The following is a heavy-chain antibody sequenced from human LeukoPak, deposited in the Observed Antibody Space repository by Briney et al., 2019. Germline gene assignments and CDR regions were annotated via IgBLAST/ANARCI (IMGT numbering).Heavy chain of an antibody. CDR1: GFTFSSYS. V-gene: IGHV3-21*04. Sequence: PGGSLRLSCAASGFTFSSYSMNWVRQAPGKGLEWVSSITSSSSYIYYADSVKGRFTISRDNAKNSLYLQMNSLRAEDTAVYYCARDREGAYCGGDCYADYWGQGTLVTVSS. CDR2: ITSSSSYI. J-gene: IGHJ4*02. CDR3: ARDREGAYCGGDCYADY. D-gene: IGHD2-21*02.